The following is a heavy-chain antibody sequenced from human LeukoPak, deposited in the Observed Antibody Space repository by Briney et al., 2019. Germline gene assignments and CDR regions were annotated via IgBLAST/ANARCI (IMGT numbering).Heavy chain of an antibody. V-gene: IGHV3-30*18. Sequence: PGRSLRLSCAASGFTFSSYGMHWVRQAPGKGLEWVAVISYDGSNKYYADSVKGRFTISRDNSKNTLYLQMSSLRAEDTAVYYCANNLGDIPGVGYWGQGTLVTVSS. CDR2: ISYDGSNK. J-gene: IGHJ4*02. D-gene: IGHD2-15*01. CDR3: ANNLGDIPGVGY. CDR1: GFTFSSYG.